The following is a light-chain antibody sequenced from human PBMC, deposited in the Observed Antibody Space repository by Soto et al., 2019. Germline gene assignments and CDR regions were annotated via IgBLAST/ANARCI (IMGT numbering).Light chain of an antibody. V-gene: IGKV1-39*01. J-gene: IGKJ3*01. Sequence: DIQMTQSPSSLSASVGDRVTITCRARTSINNGLTWYQQKPGKAPKLLIYAASSLQSGVPSRFSGSGSGTHFTLTSSSLQPEDFSTYYCQQGFNTPNTCGPGTKVDIK. CDR2: AAS. CDR1: TSINNG. CDR3: QQGFNTPNT.